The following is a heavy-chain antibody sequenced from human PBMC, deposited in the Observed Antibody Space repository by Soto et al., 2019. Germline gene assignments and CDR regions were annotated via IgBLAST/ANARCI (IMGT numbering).Heavy chain of an antibody. J-gene: IGHJ5*02. Sequence: QVPLVQSGAEVKKPGASVKVSCKASGITSTTYAIHWVRQAPGQGLEWMGWINTGNGNTRYSQRFLGRVSLTTDTSASTASMDLSSLTSDVTAVYYCARAISGYVTWGQGTLITDSS. CDR2: INTGNGNT. CDR1: GITSTTYA. D-gene: IGHD5-12*01. CDR3: ARAISGYVT. V-gene: IGHV1-3*04.